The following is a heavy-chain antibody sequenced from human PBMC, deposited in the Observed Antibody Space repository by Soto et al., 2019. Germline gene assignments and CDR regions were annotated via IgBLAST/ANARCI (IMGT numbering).Heavy chain of an antibody. CDR3: ARGWPQSASGSHLAY. D-gene: IGHD3-10*01. CDR1: GYTFTSYY. V-gene: IGHV1-46*01. Sequence: EASVKVSCKASGYTFTSYYMHWVRQAPGQGLEWTGIINPSGGSTSYAQKFQGRVTMTRDTSTSTVYMELSSLRSEDTAVYYCARGWPQSASGSHLAYWGQGTLVTVSS. CDR2: INPSGGST. J-gene: IGHJ4*02.